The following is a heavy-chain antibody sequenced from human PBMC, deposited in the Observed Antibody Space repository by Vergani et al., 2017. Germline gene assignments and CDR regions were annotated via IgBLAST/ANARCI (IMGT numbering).Heavy chain of an antibody. CDR3: ARFYGSGSYLGY. V-gene: IGHV2-5*08. J-gene: IGHJ4*02. CDR1: GFSLSNARMG. D-gene: IGHD3-10*01. Sequence: QVTLKESGPVLVKPTETLTLTCTVSGFSLSNARMGVSWIRQPPGKALEWLALIYWDDDKRYSPSLKSRLTITKDTSKNQVVLTMTNMDPVDTATYYCARFYGSGSYLGYWGQGTLVTVSS. CDR2: IYWDDDK.